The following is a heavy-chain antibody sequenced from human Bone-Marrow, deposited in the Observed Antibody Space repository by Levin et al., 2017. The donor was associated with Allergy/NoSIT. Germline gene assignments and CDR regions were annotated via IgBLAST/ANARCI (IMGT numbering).Heavy chain of an antibody. CDR3: AREGVLRYFDWPRKYYYYYMDV. D-gene: IGHD3-9*01. J-gene: IGHJ6*03. Sequence: SETLSLTCAVYGGSFSGYYWSWIRQPPGKGLEWIGEINHSGSTNYNPSLKSRVTISVDTSKNQFSLKLSSVTAADTAVYYCAREGVLRYFDWPRKYYYYYMDVWGKGTTVTVSS. V-gene: IGHV4-34*01. CDR1: GGSFSGYY. CDR2: INHSGST.